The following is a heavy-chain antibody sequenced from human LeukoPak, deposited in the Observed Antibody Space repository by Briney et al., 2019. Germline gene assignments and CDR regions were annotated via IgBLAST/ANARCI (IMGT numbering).Heavy chain of an antibody. D-gene: IGHD1-7*01. CDR2: IRYDATGQ. CDR1: GFRFSDYG. CDR3: ARGNSNGFDI. J-gene: IGHJ3*02. Sequence: GGSLRLSCAASGFRFSDYGMNRVRQAPGKGLEWVSFIRYDATGQYYADSVKGRFTISRDNSTNTLYLHMNNVRPDDTAVYYCARGNSNGFDIWGQGTMVTVSS. V-gene: IGHV3-30*02.